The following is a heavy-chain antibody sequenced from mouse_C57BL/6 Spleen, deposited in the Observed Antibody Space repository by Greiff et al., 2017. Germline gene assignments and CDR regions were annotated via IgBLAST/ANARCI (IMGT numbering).Heavy chain of an antibody. CDR3: ARDALDY. J-gene: IGHJ2*01. Sequence: QVQLQQPGTELVKPGASGYTFTSYWMHWVKQRPGQGLEWIGNINPSNGGTNYNEKFKSKATLTVDKSSSTAYMQLSSLTSEDSAVYYCARDALDYWGQGTTLTVSS. V-gene: IGHV1-53*01. CDR1: GYTFTSYW. CDR2: INPSNGGT.